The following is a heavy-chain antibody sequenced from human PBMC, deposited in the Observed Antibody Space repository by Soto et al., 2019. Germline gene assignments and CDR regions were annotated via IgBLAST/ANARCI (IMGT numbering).Heavy chain of an antibody. J-gene: IGHJ4*02. CDR2: IWYDGSNK. Sequence: GGSLRLSCAASGFTFSSYGMHWVRQAPGKGLEWVAVIWYDGSNKYYADSVKGRFTISRDSSKNTLYLQMNSLRVEDTAVYYCARVLSEKSGYDSSPGYWGQGTLVTVSS. CDR1: GFTFSSYG. CDR3: ARVLSEKSGYDSSPGY. V-gene: IGHV3-33*01. D-gene: IGHD5-12*01.